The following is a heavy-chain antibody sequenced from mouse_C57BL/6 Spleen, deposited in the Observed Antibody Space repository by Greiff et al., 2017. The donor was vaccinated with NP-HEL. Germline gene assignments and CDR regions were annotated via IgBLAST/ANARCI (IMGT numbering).Heavy chain of an antibody. CDR3: TRAYYSNPAWFAY. V-gene: IGHV14-4*01. D-gene: IGHD2-5*01. CDR2: IDPENGDT. J-gene: IGHJ3*01. CDR1: GFNIKDDY. Sequence: EVQLQQSGAELVRPGASVKLSCTASGFNIKDDYMPWVKQRPEQGLEWIGWIDPENGDTEYASKFQGKATITADTSSNSAYLQLSSLTSEDTAVYYCTRAYYSNPAWFAYWGQGTLVTVSA.